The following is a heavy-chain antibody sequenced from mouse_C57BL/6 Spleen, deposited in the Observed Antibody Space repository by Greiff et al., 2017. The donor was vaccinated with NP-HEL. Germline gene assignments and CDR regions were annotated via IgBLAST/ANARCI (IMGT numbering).Heavy chain of an antibody. Sequence: QVQLQQSGPELVKPGASVKISCKASGYAFSSSWMNWVKQRPGKGLEWIGRIYPGDGDTNYNGKFKGKATLTADKSSSTAYMQLSSLTSEDSAVYFCAREELGLRGAMDYWGQGTSVTVSS. V-gene: IGHV1-82*01. CDR2: IYPGDGDT. CDR3: AREELGLRGAMDY. D-gene: IGHD3-1*01. CDR1: GYAFSSSW. J-gene: IGHJ4*01.